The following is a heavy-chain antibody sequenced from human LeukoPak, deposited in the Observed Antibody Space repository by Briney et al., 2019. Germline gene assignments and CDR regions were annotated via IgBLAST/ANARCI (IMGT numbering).Heavy chain of an antibody. CDR2: IYYSGST. V-gene: IGHV4-59*12. CDR1: GGSISSYY. D-gene: IGHD3-22*01. J-gene: IGHJ4*02. Sequence: SETLSLTCTVSGGSISSYYWSWIRQPPGKGLEWIGYIYYSGSTNYNPSLKSRVTISVDTSKNQFSLKLSSVTAADTAVYYCASSYYYDSSGYYYGSDFDYWGQGTLVTVSS. CDR3: ASSYYYDSSGYYYGSDFDY.